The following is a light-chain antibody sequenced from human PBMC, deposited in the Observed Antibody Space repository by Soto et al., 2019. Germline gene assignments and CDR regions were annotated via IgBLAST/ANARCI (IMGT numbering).Light chain of an antibody. V-gene: IGKV1-39*01. CDR3: QLSDSTWT. J-gene: IGKJ1*01. CDR2: AAS. CDR1: QSISTY. Sequence: DIPMTQSPSSLSAPVGDRVTITCRASQSISTYLNWFQQKPGKAPKLLIYAASSLQSGVPSRFSGSGSGTYFTLTISSLQPEDFATYYCQLSDSTWTFGQGTKVEIK.